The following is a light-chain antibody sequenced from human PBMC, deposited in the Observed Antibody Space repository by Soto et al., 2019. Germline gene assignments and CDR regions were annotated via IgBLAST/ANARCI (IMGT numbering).Light chain of an antibody. Sequence: IVLTQSPATLSLSPGERATLSCRASQSVSSYLAWYQQKPGQAPRLLIYDASNRATGIPARFSGSGSGTDFTLTISSLEPEDFAVYYCQQRSNWPITFGQGTRREIK. V-gene: IGKV3-11*01. J-gene: IGKJ5*01. CDR1: QSVSSY. CDR2: DAS. CDR3: QQRSNWPIT.